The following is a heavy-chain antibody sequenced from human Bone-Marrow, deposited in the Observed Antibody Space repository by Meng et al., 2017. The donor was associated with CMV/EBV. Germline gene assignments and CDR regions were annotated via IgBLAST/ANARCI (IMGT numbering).Heavy chain of an antibody. CDR1: GITIMNYA. CDR3: ARVTTFTYALDV. V-gene: IGHV1-69*04. J-gene: IGHJ6*02. Sequence: SVKVSCKTSGITIMNYAITWVRKAPGQGFEWMGRIIPVLQKPSYAQKFQGRVTLTADKATNTVFMELSSLTSEATALYFCARVTTFTYALDVWGQGTTVTVSS. D-gene: IGHD1-1*01. CDR2: IIPVLQKP.